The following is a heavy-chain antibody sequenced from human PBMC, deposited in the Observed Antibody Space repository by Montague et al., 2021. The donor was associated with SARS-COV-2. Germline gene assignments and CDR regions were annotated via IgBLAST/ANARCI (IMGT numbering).Heavy chain of an antibody. D-gene: IGHD3-10*01. V-gene: IGHV4-61*02. Sequence: STNYNPSLQSRVTVSVDTSKNQFSLKLSSVTAADTAVYYCARVTTKRTRYGSGSYRGFDAFDIGVQEKMVKVSA. J-gene: IGHJ3*02. CDR3: ARVTTKRTRYGSGSYRGFDAFDI. CDR2: ST.